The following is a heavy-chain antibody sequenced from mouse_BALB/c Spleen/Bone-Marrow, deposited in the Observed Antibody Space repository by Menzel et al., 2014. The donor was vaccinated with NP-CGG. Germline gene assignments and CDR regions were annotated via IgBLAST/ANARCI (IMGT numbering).Heavy chain of an antibody. CDR1: GFDIKDTY. D-gene: IGHD2-1*01. CDR2: IDPANGNT. J-gene: IGHJ4*01. V-gene: IGHV14-3*02. Sequence: EVQRVESGAELVKPGASVKLSCTASGFDIKDTYMHWVKQRPEPGLEWIGRIDPANGNTKYDPKFQGKATITADTSSNTAYLQLSSLTSEDTAVYYCARRGYYGNYYYAMDYWGQGTSVTVSS. CDR3: ARRGYYGNYYYAMDY.